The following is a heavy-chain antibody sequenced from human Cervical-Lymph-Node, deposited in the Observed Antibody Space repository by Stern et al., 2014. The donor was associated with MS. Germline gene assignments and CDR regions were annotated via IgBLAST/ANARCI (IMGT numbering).Heavy chain of an antibody. CDR3: AAHYYDSSGYYY. V-gene: IGHV1-58*01. D-gene: IGHD3-22*01. J-gene: IGHJ4*02. CDR2: IVVGSGNT. Sequence: QLVQSGPEVKKPGTSVKVSCKASGFTFTSSAVQWVRQARGKRLEWIGWIVVGSGNTNYAQKFQERVTITRDMSTSTAYMELSSLRSEDTAVYYCAAHYYDSSGYYYWGQGTLVTVSS. CDR1: GFTFTSSA.